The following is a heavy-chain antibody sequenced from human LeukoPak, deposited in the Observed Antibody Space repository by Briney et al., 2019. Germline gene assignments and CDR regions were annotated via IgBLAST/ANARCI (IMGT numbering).Heavy chain of an antibody. D-gene: IGHD6-13*01. J-gene: IGHJ6*04. CDR2: INHSGST. V-gene: IGHV4-34*01. Sequence: SETLSLTCAVYGGSSSGYYWSWIRQPPGKGLEWIGEINHSGSTNYNPSLKSRVTISVDTSKNQFSLKLSSVTAADTAVYYCARETAAGFYYGMDVWGKGTTVTVSS. CDR1: GGSSSGYY. CDR3: ARETAAGFYYGMDV.